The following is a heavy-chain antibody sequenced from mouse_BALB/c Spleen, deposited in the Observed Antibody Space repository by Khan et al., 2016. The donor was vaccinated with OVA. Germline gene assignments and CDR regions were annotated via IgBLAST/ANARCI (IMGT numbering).Heavy chain of an antibody. D-gene: IGHD1-2*01. J-gene: IGHJ2*01. V-gene: IGHV3-2*02. CDR3: ARTARIEY. Sequence: EVQLQESGPGLVKPSQSLSLTCTVTGYSITSGYGWNWIRQFPGNKLEWMGYISYSGSTNYNPSLKSRISITRDTSKNQFFMQLNSETTEDTATYYCARTARIEYWGQGTTLTGSS. CDR1: GYSITSGYG. CDR2: ISYSGST.